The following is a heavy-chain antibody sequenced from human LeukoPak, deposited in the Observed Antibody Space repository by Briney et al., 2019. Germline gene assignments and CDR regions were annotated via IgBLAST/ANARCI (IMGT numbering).Heavy chain of an antibody. V-gene: IGHV3-33*01. CDR1: GFTFSRYG. J-gene: IGHJ4*02. CDR3: ARPLVGDALDY. Sequence: PGGSLILSCAASGFTFSRYGMHWVRQAPGKGLEWVAVIWYDGSNEYYADSVKGRFTIFRDNSKNTLHLQMNSLRAEDTAVYYCARPLVGDALDYWGQGTLVTVSS. D-gene: IGHD1-26*01. CDR2: IWYDGSNE.